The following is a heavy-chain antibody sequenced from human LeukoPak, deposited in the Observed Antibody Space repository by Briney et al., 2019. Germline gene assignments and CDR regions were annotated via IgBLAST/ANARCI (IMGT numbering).Heavy chain of an antibody. V-gene: IGHV3-7*01. CDR3: ARDSRGSYLGGAFDI. J-gene: IGHJ3*02. CDR1: GFNFNNYW. CDR2: INQDGSAK. Sequence: PGGSLRLSCAASGFNFNNYWMNWVRQAPGKGLEWVAKINQDGSAKYHVDSLKGRFTISRDNSKNTLYLQMNSLRAEDTAVYYCARDSRGSYLGGAFDIWGQGTMVTVSS. D-gene: IGHD1-26*01.